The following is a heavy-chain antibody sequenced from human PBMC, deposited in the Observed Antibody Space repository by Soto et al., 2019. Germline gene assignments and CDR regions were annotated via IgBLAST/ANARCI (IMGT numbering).Heavy chain of an antibody. CDR2: INPYSGGT. CDR3: VRDLSYQFYFES. J-gene: IGHJ4*02. Sequence: ASVKVSCKASGYTFTDYFIHWVRQAPGQGLEWMGCINPYSGGTNSAQNFQGRVTMTRDTSISTAYMELTSLRSDDTAVYYCVRDLSYQFYFESLGQGTFVNVSS. V-gene: IGHV1-2*02. CDR1: GYTFTDYF. D-gene: IGHD2-2*01.